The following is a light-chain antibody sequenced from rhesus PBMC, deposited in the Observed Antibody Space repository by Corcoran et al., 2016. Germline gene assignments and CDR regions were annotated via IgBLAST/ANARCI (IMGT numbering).Light chain of an antibody. CDR2: AAS. CDR1: QGISSH. CDR3: LQHNSFPYS. J-gene: IGKJ2*01. Sequence: DIQMTQSPSSLSASVGDTVTITCRASQGISSHLNWFQHKPGKAPKILIQAASRLEGGVPSRFSGSGAGTEFTLTISSLQPEDFAAYYCLQHNSFPYSFGQGTKEEIK. V-gene: IGKV1-28*01.